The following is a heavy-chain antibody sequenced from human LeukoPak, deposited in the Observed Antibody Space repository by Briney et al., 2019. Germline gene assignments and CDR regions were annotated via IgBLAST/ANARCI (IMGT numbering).Heavy chain of an antibody. CDR3: AKDPRLVRGVIVDY. D-gene: IGHD3-10*01. CDR2: ISGSGDTT. CDR1: GFTFSSYA. Sequence: GGSLRLSCVASGFTFSSYAMSWVRQAPGKGLEWVSAISGSGDTTHYADSVKGRFTISRDTSKNTLYLQMSSLRAEDTAVYYCAKDPRLVRGVIVDYWGQGTLVTVSS. J-gene: IGHJ4*02. V-gene: IGHV3-23*01.